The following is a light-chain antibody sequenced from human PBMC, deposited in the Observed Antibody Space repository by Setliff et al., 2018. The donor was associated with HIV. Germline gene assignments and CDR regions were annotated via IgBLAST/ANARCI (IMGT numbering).Light chain of an antibody. V-gene: IGLV2-14*03. CDR3: CSYTSSLTYV. Sequence: LAQPASVSGSPGKSITLSCTGTSSDVGSYNFVSWYQQHPGRAPKLMIYDVTKRPSGVSDRFSGSKSGNTASLTISGLQTENEADYYCCSYTSSLTYVFGTGTKVTV. J-gene: IGLJ1*01. CDR1: SSDVGSYNF. CDR2: DVT.